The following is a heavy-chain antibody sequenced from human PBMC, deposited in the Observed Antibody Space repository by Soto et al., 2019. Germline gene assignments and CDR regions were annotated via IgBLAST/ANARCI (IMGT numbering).Heavy chain of an antibody. CDR2: IIPIFGTA. V-gene: IGHV1-69*13. Sequence: GASVKVSCKASGGTFSSYAISWVRQAPGQGLEWMGGIIPIFGTANYAQKFQGRVTITADESTSTAYMELSSLRSEDTAVYYCAHSYYYDSSGYFSALDIWGQGTMVTVSS. CDR1: GGTFSSYA. CDR3: AHSYYYDSSGYFSALDI. D-gene: IGHD3-22*01. J-gene: IGHJ3*02.